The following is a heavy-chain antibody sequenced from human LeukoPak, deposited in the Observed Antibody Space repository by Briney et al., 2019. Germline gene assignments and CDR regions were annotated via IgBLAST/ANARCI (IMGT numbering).Heavy chain of an antibody. V-gene: IGHV3-30*02. J-gene: IGHJ6*04. CDR3: ARDRRIMITFGGVIARRGWEDV. CDR2: IRHDGSNK. D-gene: IGHD3-16*02. CDR1: GFTFSSYG. Sequence: GGSLRLSCAASGFTFSSYGIHWVRQAPGKGLEWVAFIRHDGSNKYYADSVKGRFTISRDNSKSTLYLQMNSLRAEDTAVYYCARDRRIMITFGGVIARRGWEDVWGKGTTVTVSS.